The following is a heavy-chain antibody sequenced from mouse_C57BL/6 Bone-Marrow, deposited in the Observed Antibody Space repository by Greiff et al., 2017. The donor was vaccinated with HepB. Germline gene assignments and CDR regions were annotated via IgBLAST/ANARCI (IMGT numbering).Heavy chain of an antibody. CDR2: IHPNSGST. CDR3: LDGTYFDV. CDR1: GYTFTSYW. D-gene: IGHD3-3*01. V-gene: IGHV1-64*01. Sequence: QVQLQQPGAELVKPGASVKLSCKASGYTFTSYWMHWVKQRPGQGLEWIGMIHPNSGSTNYHEKFKSKATLTVDKSSSTAYLQLSSLTSEDAAVYYCLDGTYFDVWGRGTTVTVSS. J-gene: IGHJ1*03.